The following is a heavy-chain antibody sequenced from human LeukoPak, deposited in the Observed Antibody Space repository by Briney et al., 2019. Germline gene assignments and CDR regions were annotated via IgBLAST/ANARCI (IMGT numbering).Heavy chain of an antibody. J-gene: IGHJ4*02. CDR2: IYYSGST. V-gene: IGHV4-39*01. Sequence: PSETLSLTCTVSGGSISSSSYYWGWIRQPPGKGLEWIVSIYYSGSTYYNPSLKSRVTISVDTSKNQFSLKLSSVTAADTAVYYCARLAVDYYDSSGYYFDYWGQGTLVTVSS. D-gene: IGHD3-22*01. CDR3: ARLAVDYYDSSGYYFDY. CDR1: GGSISSSSYY.